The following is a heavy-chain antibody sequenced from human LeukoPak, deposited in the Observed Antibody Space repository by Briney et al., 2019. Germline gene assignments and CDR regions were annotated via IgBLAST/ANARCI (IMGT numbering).Heavy chain of an antibody. CDR1: GGTFSSYA. Sequence: SVKVSCKASGGTFSSYAISWVRQAPGQGLEWMGRIIPILGIANYAQKFQGRVTMTEDTSTDTAYMELSSLRSEDTAVYYCATVGWDRFLDYWGQGTLVTVSS. V-gene: IGHV1-69*04. J-gene: IGHJ4*02. CDR3: ATVGWDRFLDY. CDR2: IIPILGIA. D-gene: IGHD1-26*01.